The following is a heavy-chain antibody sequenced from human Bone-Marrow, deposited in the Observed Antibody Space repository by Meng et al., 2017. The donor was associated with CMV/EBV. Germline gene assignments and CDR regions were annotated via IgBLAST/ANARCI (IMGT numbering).Heavy chain of an antibody. V-gene: IGHV3-9*01. J-gene: IGHJ3*02. CDR1: GFTFDDYA. D-gene: IGHD2-2*02. Sequence: SLKISCAASGFTFDDYAMHWVRQAPGKGLEWVSGISWNSGSIGYADSVKGRFTISRDNAKNSLYLQMNSLRAEDTALYYCARTPTPGYCSSTSYYTDAFDIWGQGTMVTVSS. CDR2: ISWNSGSI. CDR3: ARTPTPGYCSSTSYYTDAFDI.